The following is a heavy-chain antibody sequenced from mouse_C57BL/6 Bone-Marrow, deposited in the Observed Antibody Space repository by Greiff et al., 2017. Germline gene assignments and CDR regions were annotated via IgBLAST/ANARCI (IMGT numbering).Heavy chain of an antibody. V-gene: IGHV8-8*01. CDR2: TWWNDAK. D-gene: IGHD1-1*02. Sequence: QVQLKESGPGILQPSPTLSLSCSFSGFSLSTFGMGVGWIRPPSGKGLVWLVHTWWNDAKYYNPVLKSRITISKDTSKNQVFLKSAHVYTADTATYCCARRWGDWYFDGRGTGTTVTVA. CDR3: ARRWGDWYFDG. CDR1: GFSLSTFGMG. J-gene: IGHJ1*03.